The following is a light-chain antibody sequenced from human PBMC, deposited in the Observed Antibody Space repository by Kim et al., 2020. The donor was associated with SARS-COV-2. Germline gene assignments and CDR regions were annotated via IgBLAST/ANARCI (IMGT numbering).Light chain of an antibody. J-gene: IGKJ1*01. CDR2: DAS. V-gene: IGKV3-15*01. CDR3: QHYDYWPGT. CDR1: QTINSN. Sequence: EIVMTQSPATLSVSPGERATLSCRASQTINSNLAWYQQKPGQAPRLLTFDASTRATGVPARFSGSGSGTEFTLTISSLQSEDFAIYYCQHYDYWPGTFGQGTKVDIK.